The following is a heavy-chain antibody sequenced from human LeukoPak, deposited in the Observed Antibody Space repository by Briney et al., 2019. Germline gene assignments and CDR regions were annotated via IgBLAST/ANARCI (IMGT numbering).Heavy chain of an antibody. CDR2: IYYSGST. Sequence: SETLSLTRTVSGGSISSSSYYWGWIRQPPGKGLEWIGSIYYSGSTYYNPSLKSRVTISVDTSKNQFSLKLSSVAAADTAVYYCARALSLEWELLYYFDYWGQGTLVTVSS. J-gene: IGHJ4*02. CDR3: ARALSLEWELLYYFDY. CDR1: GGSISSSSYY. D-gene: IGHD1-26*01. V-gene: IGHV4-39*07.